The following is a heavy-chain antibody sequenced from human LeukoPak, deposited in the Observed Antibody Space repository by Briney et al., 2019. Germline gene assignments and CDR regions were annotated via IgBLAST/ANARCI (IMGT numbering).Heavy chain of an antibody. J-gene: IGHJ6*03. Sequence: ASVKVSCKASGYTFTSYGISWVRQAPGQGLEWMGWISAYNGNTNYAQKLQGRVTMTTDTSTSTAYMELRSLRSEDTAVYYCARATTTGGLWFGELFVYYYYYYMDVWGKGTTVTVSS. CDR2: ISAYNGNT. D-gene: IGHD3-10*01. CDR3: ARATTTGGLWFGELFVYYYYYYMDV. V-gene: IGHV1-18*01. CDR1: GYTFTSYG.